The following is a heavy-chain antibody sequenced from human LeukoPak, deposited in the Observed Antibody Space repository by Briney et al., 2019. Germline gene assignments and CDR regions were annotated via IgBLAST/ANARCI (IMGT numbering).Heavy chain of an antibody. CDR2: MNTNSGNT. J-gene: IGHJ6*02. CDR1: GYTFSSYD. D-gene: IGHD5-12*01. V-gene: IGHV1-8*01. Sequence: ASEKLSCKASGYTFSSYDINWVRQAPGQGLEWMGWMNTNSGNTGSEQKFQDRVTMTRKTSISTADLKLSSLRSEDTAVYYCASPTKQDTVADQYRGSIRHYYGMDVWGQGTTVTVSS. CDR3: ASPTKQDTVADQYRGSIRHYYGMDV.